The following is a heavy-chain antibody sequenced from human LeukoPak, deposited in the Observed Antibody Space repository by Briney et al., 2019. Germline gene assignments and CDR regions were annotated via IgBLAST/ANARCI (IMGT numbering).Heavy chain of an antibody. J-gene: IGHJ3*02. CDR1: GYTLTELS. D-gene: IGHD4-17*01. CDR2: FDPEDGET. Sequence: ASVKVSCKVSGYTLTELSMHWVRQAPGKGLEWMGGFDPEDGETIYAQRFQGRVTMTEDTSTDTAYMELSSLRSEDTAVYYCATSPLAYGDHRWDAFDICGQGTMVTVSS. V-gene: IGHV1-24*01. CDR3: ATSPLAYGDHRWDAFDI.